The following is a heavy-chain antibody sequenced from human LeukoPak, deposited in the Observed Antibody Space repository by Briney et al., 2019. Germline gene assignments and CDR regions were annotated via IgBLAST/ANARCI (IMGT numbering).Heavy chain of an antibody. D-gene: IGHD3-10*02. J-gene: IGHJ6*04. CDR2: ISSSGSTI. CDR1: GFTFSSYE. Sequence: GGSLRLSCAASGFTFSSYEMNWVRQAPGKGLEWVSYISSSGSTIYYADSVKGRFTISRDNAKNPLYLQMNSLRAEDTAVYYCAELGITMIGGVWGKGTTVTIFS. V-gene: IGHV3-48*03. CDR3: AELGITMIGGV.